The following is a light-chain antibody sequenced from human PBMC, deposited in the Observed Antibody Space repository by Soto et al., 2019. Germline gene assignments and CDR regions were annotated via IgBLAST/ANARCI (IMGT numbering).Light chain of an antibody. CDR3: QQYSQWPLYT. Sequence: EIVMTQSPATVPASPVERVTLSGRASQSVNSDLAWYQQTPGQAPRPLIYDASTRAAGVPARFSGSVSGTEFTLTISSLQSEDFALYYCQQYSQWPLYTFGQGTKVDIK. CDR1: QSVNSD. CDR2: DAS. J-gene: IGKJ2*01. V-gene: IGKV3-15*01.